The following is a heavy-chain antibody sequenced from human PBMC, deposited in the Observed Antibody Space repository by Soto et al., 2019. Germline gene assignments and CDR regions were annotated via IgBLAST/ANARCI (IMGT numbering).Heavy chain of an antibody. CDR3: ARDRRGSGTLFEY. Sequence: GASVKVSCKTSGYTFTKYGISCVRQAPGQGLEWIGWVSPYNANTNYAQKFQGRVTMTTDTSTSTAYMELRSLRSDDTAVYYCARDRRGSGTLFEYWGQGTLVTVSS. V-gene: IGHV1-18*04. CDR2: VSPYNANT. D-gene: IGHD6-19*01. CDR1: GYTFTKYG. J-gene: IGHJ4*02.